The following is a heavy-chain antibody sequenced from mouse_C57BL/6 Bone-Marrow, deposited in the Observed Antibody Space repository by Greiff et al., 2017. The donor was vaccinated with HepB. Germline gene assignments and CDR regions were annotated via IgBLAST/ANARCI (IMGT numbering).Heavy chain of an antibody. CDR2: IDPETGGT. CDR3: TRRANWDWYFDV. V-gene: IGHV1-15*01. Sequence: QVQLKQSGAELVRPGASVTLSCKASGYTFTDYEMHWVKQTPVHGLEWIGAIDPETGGTAYNQKFKGKAILTADKSSSTAYMELRSLTSEDSAVYYCTRRANWDWYFDVWGTGTTVTVSS. D-gene: IGHD4-1*01. CDR1: GYTFTDYE. J-gene: IGHJ1*03.